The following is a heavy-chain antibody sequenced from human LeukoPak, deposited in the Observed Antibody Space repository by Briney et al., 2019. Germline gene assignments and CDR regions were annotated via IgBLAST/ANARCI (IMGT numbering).Heavy chain of an antibody. D-gene: IGHD3-22*01. CDR1: GGFISSGGYY. V-gene: IGHV4-31*03. CDR3: ARIAVYYDRGWYFDL. CDR2: IYYSGST. Sequence: SETLSLTCTVSGGFISSGGYYWSWIRQHPGKGLEWIGYIYYSGSTYYNPSLKSRVTISVDTSKNQFSLKLSSVTAADTAVYYCARIAVYYDRGWYFDLWGRGTLVTVSS. J-gene: IGHJ2*01.